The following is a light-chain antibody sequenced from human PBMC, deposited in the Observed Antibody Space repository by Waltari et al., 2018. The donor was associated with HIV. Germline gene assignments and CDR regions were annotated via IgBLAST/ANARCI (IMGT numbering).Light chain of an antibody. Sequence: QSALTQPRSVSGSPGQPVTISCTGSSGDVGGYNYVSWYQHHPGKAPRLMIYDLTKRPSGVPDRFSGAKSGNTASLTISGLQAEDEADYYCCSYAGSYTLIFGGGTQLTVL. CDR1: SGDVGGYNY. CDR2: DLT. CDR3: CSYAGSYTLI. V-gene: IGLV2-11*01. J-gene: IGLJ2*01.